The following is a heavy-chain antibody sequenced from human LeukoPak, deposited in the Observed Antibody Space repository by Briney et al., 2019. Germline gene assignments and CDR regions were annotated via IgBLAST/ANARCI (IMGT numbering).Heavy chain of an antibody. D-gene: IGHD4-17*01. J-gene: IGHJ4*02. V-gene: IGHV3-30-3*01. Sequence: GGSLRLSCAASGFTFSNYAMHWVRQAPGKGLEWVALISYGGSNKYYADSVKGRFTISRDNSKNTLSLQMNSLRAEDTALYYCARPLLTTVTPFDYWGQGTLVTATS. CDR3: ARPLLTTVTPFDY. CDR2: ISYGGSNK. CDR1: GFTFSNYA.